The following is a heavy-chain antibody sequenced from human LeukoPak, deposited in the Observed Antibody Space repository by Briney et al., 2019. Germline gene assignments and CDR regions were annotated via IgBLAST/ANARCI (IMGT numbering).Heavy chain of an antibody. CDR2: IKSKANSYAT. J-gene: IGHJ6*02. V-gene: IGHV3-73*01. Sequence: PGGSLRPSCAASGLTFNRSTIHWVRQASGKGLEWVGRIKSKANSYATASAAPVKGRFTISRDGSKNTAYLQMNSLKTEDTAVYYCARLCSSTTCYSSVDVWGQGTTVTVSS. CDR3: ARLCSSTTCYSSVDV. D-gene: IGHD2-2*02. CDR1: GLTFNRST.